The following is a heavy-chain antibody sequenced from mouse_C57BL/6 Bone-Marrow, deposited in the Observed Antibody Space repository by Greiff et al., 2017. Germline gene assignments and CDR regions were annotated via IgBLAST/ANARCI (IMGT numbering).Heavy chain of an antibody. CDR2: IDPSDSYT. D-gene: IGHD1-1*01. V-gene: IGHV1-69*01. CDR1: GYTFTSYW. Sequence: QVQLQQPGAELVMPGASVKLSCKASGYTFTSYWMHWVKQRPGQGLEWIGEIDPSDSYTNYHQKFKGKSTLTVDKSSSTAYMQLSSLTSEDSTVYYCARGLITYFDYWGQGTTLTVSS. J-gene: IGHJ2*01. CDR3: ARGLITYFDY.